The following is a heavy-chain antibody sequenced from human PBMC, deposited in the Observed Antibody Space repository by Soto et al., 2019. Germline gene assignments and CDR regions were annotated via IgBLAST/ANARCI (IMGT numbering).Heavy chain of an antibody. CDR1: GYTFTYRY. D-gene: IGHD3-22*01. Sequence: SVKVSCKASGYTFTYRYLHWVRQAPGQALEWMGWITPFNGNTNYAQKFQDRVTITRDRSMSTAYMELSSLRSEDTAMYYCAGHRYYYDSSGQGDAFDIWGQGTMVTVSS. V-gene: IGHV1-45*02. CDR2: ITPFNGNT. CDR3: AGHRYYYDSSGQGDAFDI. J-gene: IGHJ3*02.